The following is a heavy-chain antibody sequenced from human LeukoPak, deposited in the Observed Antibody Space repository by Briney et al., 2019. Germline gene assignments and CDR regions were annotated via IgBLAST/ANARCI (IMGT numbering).Heavy chain of an antibody. CDR3: ASGDTGSGYYY. Sequence: GGSLRLSCGASGFTFSSHAMSWVRQTPERELEWVSAITGGGDSAYYPDSVKGRFTISRDNSKNTLYLQMNNLGAEDTALYYCASGDTGSGYYYWGQGTLVTISS. D-gene: IGHD3-22*01. V-gene: IGHV3-23*01. CDR2: ITGGGDSA. J-gene: IGHJ4*02. CDR1: GFTFSSHA.